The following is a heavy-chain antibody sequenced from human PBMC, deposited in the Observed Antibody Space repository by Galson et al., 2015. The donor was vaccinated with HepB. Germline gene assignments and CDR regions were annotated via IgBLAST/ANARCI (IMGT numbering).Heavy chain of an antibody. CDR3: ARDGYSHSWYVRYFDL. J-gene: IGHJ2*01. V-gene: IGHV3-23*01. CDR1: GSSFTRYA. CDR2: ITSSGGNS. D-gene: IGHD6-13*01. Sequence: SLRLSCAASGSSFTRYAMPWVRQAPGKGLEWVSSITSSGGNSYYTDSVKGRFTISRDNSKNTLYLQMNSLRAEDTAGYYCARDGYSHSWYVRYFDLWGRGTLVTVSS.